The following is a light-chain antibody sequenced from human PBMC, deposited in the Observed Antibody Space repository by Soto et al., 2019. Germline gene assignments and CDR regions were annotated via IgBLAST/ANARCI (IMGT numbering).Light chain of an antibody. CDR2: GAS. Sequence: EIVMTQSPVTLSVSPGERTTLSCRASQSVSSNLAWYQQRPGQAPRLLIYGASTRATGIPDRFSGSGSGTGFTLTISSLQSEDFAVYYCQHYNYWPFTFGPGTKVDIK. CDR3: QHYNYWPFT. V-gene: IGKV3-15*01. J-gene: IGKJ3*01. CDR1: QSVSSN.